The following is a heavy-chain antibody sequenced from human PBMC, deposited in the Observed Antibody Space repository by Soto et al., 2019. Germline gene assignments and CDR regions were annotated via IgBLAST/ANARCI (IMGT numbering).Heavy chain of an antibody. D-gene: IGHD2-15*01. CDR2: ISAYNGNT. CDR3: ARKRAATGDYYHYGMDV. J-gene: IGHJ6*02. CDR1: GYTFTSYG. V-gene: IGHV1-18*01. Sequence: GASVKVSFKASGYTFTSYGISWVRQAPGQGLEWMGWISAYNGNTNYAQKLQGRVTMTTDTSTSTAYMELRSLRSDDTAVYYCARKRAATGDYYHYGMDVWGQGTTVTVSS.